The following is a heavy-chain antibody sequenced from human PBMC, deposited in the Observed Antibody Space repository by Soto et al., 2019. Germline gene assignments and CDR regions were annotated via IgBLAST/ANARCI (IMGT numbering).Heavy chain of an antibody. D-gene: IGHD6-19*01. J-gene: IGHJ4*02. CDR1: GYTFTSYD. Sequence: QVRLVQSGAEVKKPGASVKVSCKASGYTFTSYDINWVRQAPGQGLEWMGWMNPNSGNTGYAQKFQGRVTMTRNTSISTAYMELSSLRSEDTAVYYCARGQAVAVKMDCWGQGTLVTVSS. CDR3: ARGQAVAVKMDC. CDR2: MNPNSGNT. V-gene: IGHV1-8*01.